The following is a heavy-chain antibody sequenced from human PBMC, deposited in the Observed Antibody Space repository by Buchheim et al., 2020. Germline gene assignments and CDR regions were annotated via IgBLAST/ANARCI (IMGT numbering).Heavy chain of an antibody. D-gene: IGHD6-19*01. CDR2: IRYDGSNK. CDR1: GFTFSSYG. Sequence: QVQLVESGGGVVQPGRSLRLSCAASGFTFSSYGMHWVRQAPGKGLEWVAFIRYDGSNKYYADSVKGRLPISRDNSKLTLYLQMNSLRAEDTAVYYCAKDNTIAVAGDYYYGMDVWGQGTT. CDR3: AKDNTIAVAGDYYYGMDV. V-gene: IGHV3-30*02. J-gene: IGHJ6*02.